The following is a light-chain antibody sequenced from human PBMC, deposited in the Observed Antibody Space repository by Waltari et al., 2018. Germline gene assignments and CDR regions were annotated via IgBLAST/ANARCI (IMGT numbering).Light chain of an antibody. V-gene: IGKV3-20*01. CDR1: QSVSRT. J-gene: IGKJ1*01. Sequence: EIVLTQSPGTLSLSPGERATLSCRASQSVSRTLAGYQQKPGQAPRLLIYDASSRATGIPDRFSGSGSGTDFSLTISSLEPEDFAVYYCQKYGTLPATFGQGTKVEIK. CDR2: DAS. CDR3: QKYGTLPAT.